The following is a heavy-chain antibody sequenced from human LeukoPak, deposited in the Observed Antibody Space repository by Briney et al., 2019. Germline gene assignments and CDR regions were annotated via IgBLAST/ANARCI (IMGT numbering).Heavy chain of an antibody. CDR3: ARSSNAADTSGWRTGGRNWFDP. Sequence: PSETLSLTCTVSGGSISSSSYYWGWIRQPPGKGLEWIGSIYYSGSTYYNPSLKSRVTISVDTSKSQFSLKLSSVTAADTAVYYCARSSNAADTSGWRTGGRNWFDPWGQGTLVTVSS. CDR2: IYYSGST. J-gene: IGHJ5*02. CDR1: GGSISSSSYY. D-gene: IGHD3-22*01. V-gene: IGHV4-39*01.